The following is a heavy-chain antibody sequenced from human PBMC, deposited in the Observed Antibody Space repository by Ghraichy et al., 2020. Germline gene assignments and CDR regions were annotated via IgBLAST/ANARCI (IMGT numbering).Heavy chain of an antibody. D-gene: IGHD3-10*01. J-gene: IGHJ6*02. Sequence: SETLSLTCAVYGGSFSGYYWSWIRQPPGKGLEWIGEINHSGSTNYNPSLKSRVTISVDTSKNQFSLKLSSVTAADTAVYYCAREIMVRGVITHPHYYYGMDVWGQGTTVTVSS. CDR1: GGSFSGYY. CDR3: AREIMVRGVITHPHYYYGMDV. V-gene: IGHV4-34*01. CDR2: INHSGST.